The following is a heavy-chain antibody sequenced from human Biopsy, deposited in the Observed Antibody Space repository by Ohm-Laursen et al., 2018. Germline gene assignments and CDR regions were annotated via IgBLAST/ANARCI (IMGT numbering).Heavy chain of an antibody. J-gene: IGHJ6*02. D-gene: IGHD3-9*01. Sequence: SVTVSCKVSGGTFSNSAISWVRQAPGQGLEWMGGIITFFATVKYAQKFQGRLTISADRSTDTAYMELSSLRSEDTAVYYCAPQTPRDPDILTGAYHYDMAVWGQGTTVTVSS. V-gene: IGHV1-69*06. CDR2: IITFFATV. CDR1: GGTFSNSA. CDR3: APQTPRDPDILTGAYHYDMAV.